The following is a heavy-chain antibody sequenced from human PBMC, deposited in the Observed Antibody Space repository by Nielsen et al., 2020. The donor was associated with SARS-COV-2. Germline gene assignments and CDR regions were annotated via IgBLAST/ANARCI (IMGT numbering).Heavy chain of an antibody. CDR3: ARSQGGIFDY. CDR1: GFTFSSYA. V-gene: IGHV3-30*04. Sequence: LSLTCAASGFTFSSYAMHWVRQAPGKGLEWVAVISYDGSNKYYADSVKGRFTISRDNSKNTLYLQMNSLRAEDTAVYYCARSQGGIFDYWGQGTLVTVSS. D-gene: IGHD6-25*01. CDR2: ISYDGSNK. J-gene: IGHJ4*02.